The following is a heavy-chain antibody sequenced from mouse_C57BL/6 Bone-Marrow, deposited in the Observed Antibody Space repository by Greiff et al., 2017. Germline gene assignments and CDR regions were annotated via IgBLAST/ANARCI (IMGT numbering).Heavy chain of an antibody. V-gene: IGHV7-3*01. CDR1: GFTFTDYY. J-gene: IGHJ2*01. Sequence: EVKLMESGGGLVQPGGSLSLSCAASGFTFTDYYMSWVRQPPGKALEWLGFIRNKANGYTTEYSASVKGRFTISRDNSQSILYLQMNALRAEDSATYYCARSPTGPYFDYWGQGTTLTVSS. CDR3: ARSPTGPYFDY. D-gene: IGHD4-1*02. CDR2: IRNKANGYTT.